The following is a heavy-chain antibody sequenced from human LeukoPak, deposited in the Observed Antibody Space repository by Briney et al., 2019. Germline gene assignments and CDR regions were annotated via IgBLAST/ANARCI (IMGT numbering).Heavy chain of an antibody. D-gene: IGHD3-10*01. Sequence: SETLSLTCTVSGGSISSYYWSWIRQPPGKGLEWIGYINYSGSTIYNPSLKSRVTISVDTSKNQFSLKLSSVTAADTAVYYCARVRRPTYYSCSGSYETYYFDYWGQGTLVIVSS. V-gene: IGHV4-59*01. CDR2: INYSGST. J-gene: IGHJ4*02. CDR1: GGSISSYY. CDR3: ARVRRPTYYSCSGSYETYYFDY.